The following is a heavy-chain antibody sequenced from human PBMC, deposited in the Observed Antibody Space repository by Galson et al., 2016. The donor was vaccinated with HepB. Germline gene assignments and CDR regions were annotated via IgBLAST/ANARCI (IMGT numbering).Heavy chain of an antibody. CDR1: GFTFSSYS. Sequence: SLRLSCAASGFTFSSYSMNWVRQAPGRGLEWVSYISSSCSTIYYADSVKGRFTISRDNAKNSLYLQMNSLRAEDTAVYYCARDVGWDDVVFGEFSHYYYGMDVWGQGTTVTVSS. D-gene: IGHD3-10*01. CDR3: ARDVGWDDVVFGEFSHYYYGMDV. V-gene: IGHV3-48*01. CDR2: ISSSCSTI. J-gene: IGHJ6*02.